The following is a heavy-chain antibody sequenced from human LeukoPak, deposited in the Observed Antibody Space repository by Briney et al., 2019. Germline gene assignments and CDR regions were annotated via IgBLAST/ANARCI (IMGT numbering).Heavy chain of an antibody. V-gene: IGHV4-30-4*08. Sequence: PSQTLSHTCTVSGGSISSGVYYWSWIRQPPGKGLEWIGYIYYSGSTYYNQSLKSRVTISVDTSKNQFSLKLSSVTAADTAVYYCARGEEGYCSGGSCYSNWFDPWGQGTLVTVSS. D-gene: IGHD2-15*01. CDR2: IYYSGST. CDR1: GGSISSGVYY. CDR3: ARGEEGYCSGGSCYSNWFDP. J-gene: IGHJ5*02.